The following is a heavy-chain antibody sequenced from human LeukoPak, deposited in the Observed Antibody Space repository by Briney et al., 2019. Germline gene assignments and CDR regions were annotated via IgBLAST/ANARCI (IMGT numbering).Heavy chain of an antibody. D-gene: IGHD6-13*01. V-gene: IGHV1-3*01. CDR1: GYTFTSYA. CDR2: INAGNGNT. Sequence: ASVKVSCKASGYTFTSYAAHRVRQAPGQRLEWMGWINAGNGNTKYSQKFQGRVTITRDTSASTAYMELSSLRSEDTAVYYCARELMGSSWYQDWGQGTLVTASS. J-gene: IGHJ4*02. CDR3: ARELMGSSWYQD.